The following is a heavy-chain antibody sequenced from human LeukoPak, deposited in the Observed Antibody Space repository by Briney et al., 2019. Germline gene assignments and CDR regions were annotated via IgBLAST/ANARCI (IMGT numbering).Heavy chain of an antibody. D-gene: IGHD6-19*01. CDR1: GGSISSHY. J-gene: IGHJ5*02. CDR2: IYYSGST. Sequence: SETLSLTCTVSGGSISSHYWSWIRQPPGKGQEWIGYIYYSGSTNYNPSLKGRVTISVDTSKNQFSLKLSSVTAADTAVYYCARAYSSGWYGNWFDPWGQGTLVTVSS. CDR3: ARAYSSGWYGNWFDP. V-gene: IGHV4-59*11.